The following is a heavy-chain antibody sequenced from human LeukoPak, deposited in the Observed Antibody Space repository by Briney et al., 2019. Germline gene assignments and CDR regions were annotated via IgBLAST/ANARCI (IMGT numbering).Heavy chain of an antibody. D-gene: IGHD3-10*01. CDR1: GFSFTNTR. CDR2: VKSKADDETT. V-gene: IGHV3-15*01. CDR3: ATEGGSGSYYGDDAFDM. J-gene: IGHJ3*02. Sequence: GGSLRLSCEASGFSFTNTRMSWVRHAPGKGLEWVGRVKSKADDETTDYAAPVQGRFTISRDDSKNTLSLQMNSLKTEDTAVYYCATEGGSGSYYGDDAFDMWGQGTMVTVSS.